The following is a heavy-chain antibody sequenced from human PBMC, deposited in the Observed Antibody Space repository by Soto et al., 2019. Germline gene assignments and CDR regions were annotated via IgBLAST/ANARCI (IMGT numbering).Heavy chain of an antibody. J-gene: IGHJ5*02. Sequence: QVQLVQSGAEVKKPGASVKVSCKASGYTFTGYYMHWVRQAPGQGLEWMGWINPNSGGTNYAQKFQGRVTMTRDTSISTAYMELSRLRSEDTAVYYCAREQDCSSTSCYTGWFDPWGQGTLVTVSS. CDR2: INPNSGGT. CDR1: GYTFTGYY. CDR3: AREQDCSSTSCYTGWFDP. D-gene: IGHD2-2*02. V-gene: IGHV1-2*02.